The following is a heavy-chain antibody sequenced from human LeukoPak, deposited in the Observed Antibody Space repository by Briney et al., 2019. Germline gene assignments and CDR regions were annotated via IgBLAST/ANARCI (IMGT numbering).Heavy chain of an antibody. CDR1: GGSISSSSYY. D-gene: IGHD4-17*01. CDR2: IYYRGST. V-gene: IGHV4-61*01. CDR3: ARDSPYARDAFDI. Sequence: SETLSLTCTVSGGSISSSSYYWGWIRQPPGKGLEWIGYIYYRGSTNYNPSLKSRVTISVDTSKNQFSLKLSSVTAADTAVYYCARDSPYARDAFDIWGQGTMVTVSS. J-gene: IGHJ3*02.